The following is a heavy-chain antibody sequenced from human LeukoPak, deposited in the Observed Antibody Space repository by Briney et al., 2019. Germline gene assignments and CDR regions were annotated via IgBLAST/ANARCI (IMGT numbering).Heavy chain of an antibody. J-gene: IGHJ5*02. CDR2: INHSGST. D-gene: IGHD5-12*01. CDR3: AREWLRFPGRFDP. Sequence: PSETLSLTCAVYGGSFSGYYWSWIRQPPGKGLEWIGEINHSGSTNYNPSPKSRVTISVDTSENQFSLKLSSVTAADTAVYYCAREWLRFPGRFDPWGQGTLVTVSS. CDR1: GGSFSGYY. V-gene: IGHV4-34*01.